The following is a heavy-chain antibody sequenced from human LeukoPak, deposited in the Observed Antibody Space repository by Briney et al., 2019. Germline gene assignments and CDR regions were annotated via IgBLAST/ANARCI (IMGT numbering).Heavy chain of an antibody. CDR2: IIPIFGTA. D-gene: IGHD1-20*01. V-gene: IGHV1-69*13. CDR3: ARVSYNWNLGAFDI. Sequence: ASVKVSCKASGGTFSSYAISWVRQAPGQGLEWMGGIIPIFGTANYAQKFQGRVTITADESTSTAYMELSSLRAEDTAVYYCARVSYNWNLGAFDIWGQGTMVTVSS. J-gene: IGHJ3*02. CDR1: GGTFSSYA.